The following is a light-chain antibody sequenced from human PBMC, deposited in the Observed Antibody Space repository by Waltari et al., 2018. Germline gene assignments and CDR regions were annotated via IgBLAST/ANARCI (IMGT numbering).Light chain of an antibody. Sequence: SSELTQDPAVSVALGQTVRITCQGDSLRSYYASWYQQKPGQAPVLVIYGKNNRPSGIPDRFSGSSSGNTASLTITGAQAEDEADYYCSSRDSSGNLVVFGGGTKLTVL. CDR3: SSRDSSGNLVV. CDR2: GKN. V-gene: IGLV3-19*01. CDR1: SLRSYY. J-gene: IGLJ2*01.